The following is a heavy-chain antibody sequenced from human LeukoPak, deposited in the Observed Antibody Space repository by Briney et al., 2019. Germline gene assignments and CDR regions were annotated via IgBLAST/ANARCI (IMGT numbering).Heavy chain of an antibody. Sequence: PGGSLRLSCAASGFTFSSYAMHWVRQAPGKGLEWVAVISYDGSNKYYADSVKGRFTISRDNSKNTLYLQMNSLRAEDTAVYYCALSPLYGMDVWGQGTTVTVSS. CDR2: ISYDGSNK. V-gene: IGHV3-30*04. CDR1: GFTFSSYA. J-gene: IGHJ6*02. CDR3: ALSPLYGMDV.